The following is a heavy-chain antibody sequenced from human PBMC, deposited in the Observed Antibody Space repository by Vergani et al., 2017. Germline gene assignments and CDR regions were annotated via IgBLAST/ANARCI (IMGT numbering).Heavy chain of an antibody. CDR1: GFTFSSYA. J-gene: IGHJ4*02. D-gene: IGHD2-15*01. CDR3: AKCWGYCSGGSCYSSNHFDY. Sequence: EVQLLESGGGLVQPGGSLRLSCAASGFTFSSYAMSWVRQAPGKGLEWVSAISGSGGSTYYADSVKGRFTISRDNSKNTLYLQMNSLRAEDTAVYYCAKCWGYCSGGSCYSSNHFDYWGQGTLVTVSS. CDR2: ISGSGGST. V-gene: IGHV3-23*01.